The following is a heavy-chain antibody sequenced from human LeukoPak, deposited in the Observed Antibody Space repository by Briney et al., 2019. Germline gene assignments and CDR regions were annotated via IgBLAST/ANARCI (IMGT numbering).Heavy chain of an antibody. D-gene: IGHD4-11*01. CDR3: ARDTRSNYYYYYYGMDV. CDR1: GGSISSYY. CDR2: IYYSGST. J-gene: IGHJ6*02. V-gene: IGHV4-59*01. Sequence: PSETLSLTCTVSGGSISSYYWSWIRQPPGKGLEWIGYIYYSGSTNYNPSLKSRVTISVDTSKNQFSLKLSSVTAADTAVYYCARDTRSNYYYYYYGMDVWGQGTTVTVSS.